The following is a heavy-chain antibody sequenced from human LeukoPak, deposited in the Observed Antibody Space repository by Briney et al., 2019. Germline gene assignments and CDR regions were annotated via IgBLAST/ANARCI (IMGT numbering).Heavy chain of an antibody. V-gene: IGHV3-30*18. Sequence: PGGSLRLSCAASGFTFITYGMHWVRQAPGKGLEWVTVISYDGSNKYYADSVKGRFTISRDNSKNTLFLQMNSLRAEDTAVYYCAKSEHLVLVTAPPGVWGQGTLVTVSS. CDR3: AKSEHLVLVTAPPGV. D-gene: IGHD2-21*02. CDR2: ISYDGSNK. CDR1: GFTFITYG. J-gene: IGHJ4*02.